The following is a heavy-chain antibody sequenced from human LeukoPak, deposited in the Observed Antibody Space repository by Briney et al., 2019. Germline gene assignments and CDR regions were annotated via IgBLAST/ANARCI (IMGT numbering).Heavy chain of an antibody. CDR1: GFTFDNYA. CDR3: AKIWFGTYPYYGMDV. D-gene: IGHD3-10*01. Sequence: GGSLRLSCAASGFTFDNYAMSWVRQAPGKGLEWVSGISGSGSSTYYADSVKGRFTTSRDNSKNTLSLQMNSLRAEDTAVYHCAKIWFGTYPYYGMDVWGQGTTVAVSS. J-gene: IGHJ6*02. CDR2: ISGSGSST. V-gene: IGHV3-23*01.